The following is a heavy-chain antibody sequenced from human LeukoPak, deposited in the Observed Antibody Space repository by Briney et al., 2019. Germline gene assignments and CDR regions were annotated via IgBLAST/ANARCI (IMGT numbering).Heavy chain of an antibody. V-gene: IGHV3-48*03. J-gene: IGHJ4*02. CDR3: ARDSYDSSGYYFPFDY. D-gene: IGHD3-22*01. CDR2: ISSSGSTI. CDR1: GFTFSSYE. Sequence: GGSLRLSCAASGFTFSSYEMNWVRQAPGKGLEWVSYISSSGSTIYYADSVKGRFTISRDNAKNSLYLQMNSLRAEYTAVYYCARDSYDSSGYYFPFDYSGQGTLVTVSS.